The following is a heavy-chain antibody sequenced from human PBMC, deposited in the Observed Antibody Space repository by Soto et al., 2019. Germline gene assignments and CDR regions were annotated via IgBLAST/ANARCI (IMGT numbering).Heavy chain of an antibody. D-gene: IGHD1-26*01. CDR3: AKDRSGSYYAFES. CDR1: GGSISRYF. Sequence: QVQLQESGPGLVEPSETLSLTCGVSGGSISRYFWSWIRQPPGQELEWIGYVSKNGATNYSPSLKRRVTISVYTSKNEVSLKLKSVTAADTAVYYCAKDRSGSYYAFESWGPGTLVTVSS. V-gene: IGHV4-59*01. J-gene: IGHJ4*02. CDR2: VSKNGAT.